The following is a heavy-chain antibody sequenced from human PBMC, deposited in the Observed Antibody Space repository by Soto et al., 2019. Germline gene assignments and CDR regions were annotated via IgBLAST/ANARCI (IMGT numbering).Heavy chain of an antibody. CDR1: GGSISSGGYY. V-gene: IGHV4-31*03. D-gene: IGHD2-21*01. CDR3: ARIAGTNHDY. J-gene: IGHJ4*02. CDR2: IYSSGST. Sequence: SETLSLTCTVSGGSISSGGYYWSWIRHHPGKGLEWIGYIYSSGSTYYNPSLKSRLTISLDTSKNHFSLKLSSVTAADTAVYYCARIAGTNHDYWGQGTPVTVSS.